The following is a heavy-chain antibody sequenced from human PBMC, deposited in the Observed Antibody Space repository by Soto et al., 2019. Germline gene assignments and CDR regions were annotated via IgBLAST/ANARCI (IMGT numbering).Heavy chain of an antibody. CDR1: GDSISSGDYY. J-gene: IGHJ4*02. D-gene: IGHD3-10*01. CDR2: IFDTGST. V-gene: IGHV4-30-4*01. CDR3: ASGTGTMVLAVLMD. Sequence: QVQLQESGPGLVKPSQTLSLTCIVSGDSISSGDYYWSWIRQPPGKGLEWIGYIFDTGSTYYNPSLSGRVTISVNTSKDQFSLRLTPVSAADTAVYYCASGTGTMVLAVLMDWGQGTLITVSS.